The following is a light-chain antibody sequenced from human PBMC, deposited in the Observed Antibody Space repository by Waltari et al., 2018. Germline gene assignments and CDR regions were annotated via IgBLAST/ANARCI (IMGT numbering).Light chain of an antibody. V-gene: IGKV4-1*01. CDR1: QTVFHTSNNKNS. J-gene: IGKJ2*01. CDR2: WAS. Sequence: DIVMTQSTDSLAVSLGERATINCKSSQTVFHTSNNKNSFTWYQQKAGQPPKILIYWASTRESGVTDRFSGGGSGTDFTLTISSLQAEDVAVYYCQQYLRPPYTCGQGTKLEV. CDR3: QQYLRPPYT.